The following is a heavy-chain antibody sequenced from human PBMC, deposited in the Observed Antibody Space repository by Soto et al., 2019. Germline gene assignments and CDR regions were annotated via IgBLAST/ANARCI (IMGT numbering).Heavy chain of an antibody. CDR1: GGSFSGYY. CDR3: ARGRSSSSRYYFDY. V-gene: IGHV4-34*01. J-gene: IGHJ4*02. CDR2: INNSGST. D-gene: IGHD6-6*01. Sequence: QVQLQQWGAGLLKPSETLSLTCAVYGGSFSGYYWSWIRQPPGKGLEWIGEINNSGSTNYNPSLKRRVSIPVSTYKTQFSLKLSSVTAAVSAVYYCARGRSSSSRYYFDYWGQGTMVTVSS.